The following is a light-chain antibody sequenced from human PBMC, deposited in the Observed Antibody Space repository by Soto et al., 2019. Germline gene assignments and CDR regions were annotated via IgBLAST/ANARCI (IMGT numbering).Light chain of an antibody. V-gene: IGLV2-23*02. J-gene: IGLJ2*01. CDR1: SNDVGNYNL. CDR3: CSYAGSSDVV. CDR2: DVT. Sequence: QSVLTQPASVSGSPGQSITISCTGTSNDVGNYNLVSWYQHHPGKAPKLMIYDVTKRPSGVSNRFSGSKSGNTASLTISGLQAEDEGDYYCCSYAGSSDVVLGGGTKLTVL.